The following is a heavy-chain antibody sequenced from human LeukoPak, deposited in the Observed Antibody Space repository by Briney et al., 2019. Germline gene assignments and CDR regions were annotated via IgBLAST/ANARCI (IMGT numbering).Heavy chain of an antibody. CDR3: ARGYSNYGYAFDI. Sequence: PGGSLRLSCAASGFIFSRYWMSWVRQAPGKGLEWVSSISSSSSYIYYADSVKGRFTISRDNARNSLYLQMNSLRAGDTAVYYCARGYSNYGYAFDIWGQGTMVTVSS. J-gene: IGHJ3*02. CDR1: GFIFSRYW. CDR2: ISSSSSYI. D-gene: IGHD4-11*01. V-gene: IGHV3-21*01.